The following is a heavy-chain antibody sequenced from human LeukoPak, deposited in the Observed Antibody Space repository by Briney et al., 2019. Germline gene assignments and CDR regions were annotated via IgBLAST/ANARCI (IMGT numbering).Heavy chain of an antibody. J-gene: IGHJ4*02. CDR2: ISYDGSNK. CDR3: ARGALMTTWEGGSFDY. CDR1: GFTFSSYA. V-gene: IGHV3-30-3*01. D-gene: IGHD2/OR15-2a*01. Sequence: GGSLRLSCAASGFTFSSYAMHWVRQAPGKGLEWVAVISYDGSNKYYADSVKGRFTISRDNSKNTLYLQMNSLRAEDTAVYYCARGALMTTWEGGSFDYWGQGTLVTVSS.